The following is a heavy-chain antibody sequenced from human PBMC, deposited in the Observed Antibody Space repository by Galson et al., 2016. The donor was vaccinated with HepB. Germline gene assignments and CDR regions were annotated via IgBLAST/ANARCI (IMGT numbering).Heavy chain of an antibody. D-gene: IGHD2-2*01. CDR3: ARGFPAATIDY. J-gene: IGHJ4*02. Sequence: SVKVSCKASGYTLINYATRWVRQAPGQRLEWMGWINVGNGNTKYSQKFQGRVTITRDTSASTAYMELSSLRSEDTAVYYCARGFPAATIDYWGQGTLVTVSS. CDR2: INVGNGNT. V-gene: IGHV1-3*01. CDR1: GYTLINYA.